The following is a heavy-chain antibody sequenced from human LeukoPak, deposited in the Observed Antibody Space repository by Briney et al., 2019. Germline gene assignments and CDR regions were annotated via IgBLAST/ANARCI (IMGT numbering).Heavy chain of an antibody. D-gene: IGHD5-24*01. CDR3: ARDGGMPTIYFDY. J-gene: IGHJ4*02. V-gene: IGHV3-33*01. CDR1: GFIFSSFG. Sequence: TGGSLRLSCAASGFIFSSFGMHWVRQAPGKGLEWVAIIWYDGSYEYYADSVKGRFTISRDNSKNTLYLQMNSLRAEDTAVYYCARDGGMPTIYFDYWGQGTLVTVSS. CDR2: IWYDGSYE.